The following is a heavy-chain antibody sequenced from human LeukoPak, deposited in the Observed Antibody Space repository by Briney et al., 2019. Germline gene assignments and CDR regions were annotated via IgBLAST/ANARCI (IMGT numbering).Heavy chain of an antibody. CDR2: IYYSGST. V-gene: IGHV4-39*07. J-gene: IGHJ4*02. CDR3: ARVTAVLYGSGSLDY. Sequence: SETLSLTCTVSGGSISSSSYYWGWIRQPPGKGLEWIGSIYYSGSTYYNPSLKSRVTISVDTSKNQFSLKLSSVTAADTAVYYCARVTAVLYGSGSLDYWGQGTLVTVSS. CDR1: GGSISSSSYY. D-gene: IGHD3-10*01.